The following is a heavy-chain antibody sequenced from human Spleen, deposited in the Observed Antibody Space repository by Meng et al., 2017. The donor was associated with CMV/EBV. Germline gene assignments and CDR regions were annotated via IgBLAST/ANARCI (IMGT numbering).Heavy chain of an antibody. V-gene: IGHV4-59*01. CDR2: IYYSGST. D-gene: IGHD5-12*01. CDR3: ARGHRLRYYYGMDV. CDR1: GGSISSYY. Sequence: LRLSCTVSGGSISSYYWSWIRQPPGKGLEWIGYIYYSGSTNYNPSLKSRVTISVDTSKNQFSLKLSSVTAADTAVYYCARGHRLRYYYGMDVWGQGTTVTVSS. J-gene: IGHJ6*02.